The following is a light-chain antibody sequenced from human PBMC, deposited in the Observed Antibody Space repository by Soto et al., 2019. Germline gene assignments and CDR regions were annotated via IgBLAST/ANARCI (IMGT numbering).Light chain of an antibody. CDR1: QSVSSQ. V-gene: IGKV3-11*01. Sequence: EIVLTQSPATLSLSPGERATLSCRASQSVSSQLAWYQQKPGQAPRLLIYDASNRATGIPARFSGSGSTTDFTLTISSLEPEDFAVYYCQQRRDWPLTFGGGTTVEIK. CDR2: DAS. J-gene: IGKJ4*01. CDR3: QQRRDWPLT.